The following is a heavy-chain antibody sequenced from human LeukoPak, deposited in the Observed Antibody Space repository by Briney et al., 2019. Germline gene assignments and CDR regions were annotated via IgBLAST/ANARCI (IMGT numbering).Heavy chain of an antibody. CDR1: GFTFXSYA. J-gene: IGHJ4*02. Sequence: GFTFXSYAMSWVRQAPGKGLEWVSSISGSVGRTYYADSVKGRFTISRDNSKNTLYLQMNSLRAEDTAVYYCAKVXXYSXYYDSSGLPXYWGQGTLVTVSS. CDR2: ISGSVGRT. D-gene: IGHD3-22*01. CDR3: AKVXXYSXYYDSSGLPXY. V-gene: IGHV3-23*01.